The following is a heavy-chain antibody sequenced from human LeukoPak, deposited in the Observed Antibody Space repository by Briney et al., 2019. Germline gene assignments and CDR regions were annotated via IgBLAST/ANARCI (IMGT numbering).Heavy chain of an antibody. V-gene: IGHV1-8*01. CDR2: MNPNSGNT. CDR3: ARVRVVVVVAAIHDWFDH. CDR1: GYTFTSYD. D-gene: IGHD2-15*01. Sequence: ASVKVSCKASGYTFTSYDINWVRQATGQGLEWMGWMNPNSGNTGYAQKFQGGVTMTRNTSISTAYMELSSLRSEDTAVYYCARVRVVVVVAAIHDWFDHWGQGTLVTVSS. J-gene: IGHJ5*02.